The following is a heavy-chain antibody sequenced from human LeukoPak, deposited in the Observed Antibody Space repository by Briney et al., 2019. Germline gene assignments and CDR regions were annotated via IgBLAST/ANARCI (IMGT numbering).Heavy chain of an antibody. D-gene: IGHD5-18*01. J-gene: IGHJ6*03. V-gene: IGHV1-69*05. CDR1: GGTLSSYA. CDR2: IIPIFGTA. Sequence: SVKVSCKASGGTLSSYAISWVRQAPGQGLEWMGGIIPIFGTANYAQKFQGRVTITTDESTSTAYMELSSLRSEDTAVYYCARGGYSYGNYYYYYMDVWGKGTTVTVSS. CDR3: ARGGYSYGNYYYYYMDV.